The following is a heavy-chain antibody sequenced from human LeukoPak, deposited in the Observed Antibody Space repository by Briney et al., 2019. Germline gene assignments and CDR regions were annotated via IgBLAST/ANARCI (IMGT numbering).Heavy chain of an antibody. CDR1: GGSISSSSYY. Sequence: NASETLSLTCTVSGGSISSSSYYWGWIRQPPGKGLEWIGSIYYSGSTNYNPSLKSRVTISVDTSKNQFSLNLRSVTAADTAVYYCARGSRDGYNHFDYWGQGTLVTVSS. CDR2: IYYSGST. V-gene: IGHV4-39*07. D-gene: IGHD5-24*01. CDR3: ARGSRDGYNHFDY. J-gene: IGHJ4*02.